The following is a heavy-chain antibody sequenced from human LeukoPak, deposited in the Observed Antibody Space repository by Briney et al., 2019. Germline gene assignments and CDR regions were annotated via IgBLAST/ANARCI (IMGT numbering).Heavy chain of an antibody. CDR3: ARDAMASDSSPPDY. V-gene: IGHV4-34*01. D-gene: IGHD6-13*01. CDR2: MNNSGST. Sequence: KPSETLSLTCAVYGGSFSGYYWSWIRQPPGKGLEWIGEMNNSGSTNYNPTLQSRVTISVDTSKNQFSLKLSSVPAADTAVYYCARDAMASDSSPPDYWGQGTLVTVSS. J-gene: IGHJ4*02. CDR1: GGSFSGYY.